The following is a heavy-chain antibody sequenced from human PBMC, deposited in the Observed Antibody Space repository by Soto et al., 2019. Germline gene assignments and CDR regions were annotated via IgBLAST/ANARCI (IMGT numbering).Heavy chain of an antibody. J-gene: IGHJ6*03. D-gene: IGHD3-3*01. CDR2: IVVGSGNT. CDR3: AVTFLASPVNYYYGYRYV. V-gene: IGHV1-58*02. CDR1: GFTFTSSA. Sequence: GASVKVSCKASGFTFTSSAMQGVRQARGQRLERIGWIVVGSGNTNYAQKFQERVTITRDMSTSTAYMELSSLSSEDTAVYYCAVTFLASPVNYYYGYRYVCGKGTRVTVSS.